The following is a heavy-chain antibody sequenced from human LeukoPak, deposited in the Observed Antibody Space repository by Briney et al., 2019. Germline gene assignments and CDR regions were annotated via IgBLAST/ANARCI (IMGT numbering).Heavy chain of an antibody. J-gene: IGHJ4*02. Sequence: PGGSLRLSCVASEFTFSSYWMHWVRQAPGKGLVWVSRISTDGSSAIYADSVKGRFTISRDNAKNTLYLQMNSLRAEDTAVYYCARVNVCPRCHFDYWGQGTLVTVSS. CDR2: ISTDGSSA. CDR3: ARVNVCPRCHFDY. D-gene: IGHD3-16*01. V-gene: IGHV3-74*01. CDR1: EFTFSSYW.